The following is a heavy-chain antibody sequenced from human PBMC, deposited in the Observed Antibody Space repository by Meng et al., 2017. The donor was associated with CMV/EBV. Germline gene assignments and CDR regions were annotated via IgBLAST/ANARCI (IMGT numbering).Heavy chain of an antibody. CDR2: ISSSSSYI. Sequence: GESLKISCAASGFTFSSYSMNWVRQAPGKGLEWVSSISSSSSYIYYADSVKGRFTISRDNAKNSLYLQMNSLRAEDTAVYYCARGFLEWLSHYSYYGMDVWGQGTPVTVSS. CDR1: GFTFSSYS. CDR3: ARGFLEWLSHYSYYGMDV. V-gene: IGHV3-21*01. J-gene: IGHJ6*02. D-gene: IGHD3-3*01.